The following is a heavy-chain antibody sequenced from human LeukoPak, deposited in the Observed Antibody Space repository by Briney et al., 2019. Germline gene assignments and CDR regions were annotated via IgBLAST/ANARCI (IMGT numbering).Heavy chain of an antibody. V-gene: IGHV4-34*01. CDR3: ARDRITIFGVVLEPYYFDY. CDR2: INHSGST. Sequence: SETLSLTCAVYGGSFSGYYWSWIRQPPGKGLEWIGEINHSGSTNYNPSLKSRVTISVDTSKNQFSLKLSSVTAADTAVYYCARDRITIFGVVLEPYYFDYWGQGTLVTVSS. D-gene: IGHD3-3*01. J-gene: IGHJ4*02. CDR1: GGSFSGYY.